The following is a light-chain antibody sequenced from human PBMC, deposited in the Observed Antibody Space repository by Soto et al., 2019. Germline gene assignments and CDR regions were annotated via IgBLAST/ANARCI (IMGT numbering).Light chain of an antibody. CDR1: QSISSW. Sequence: DFPMTQSPSTLSASVGDRVTITCRASQSISSWLAWYQQKPGKAPKLLIYKASNLQSGVPSRFSGSGSGTEFTLTISSLQPDDFATYYCQQYTISWTFGQGPKVEIK. CDR2: KAS. CDR3: QQYTISWT. V-gene: IGKV1-5*03. J-gene: IGKJ1*01.